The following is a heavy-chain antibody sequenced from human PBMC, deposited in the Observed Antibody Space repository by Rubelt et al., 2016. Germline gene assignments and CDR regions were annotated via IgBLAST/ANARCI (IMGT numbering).Heavy chain of an antibody. Sequence: EVQLVESGGGLVQPGGSLRLSCAASGFTFSDYAMNWVRQSPGKGLEWVAYITGGSTTKYYADSVKGRFTISRDNSKNTLYLQMNSLRAEDTAVYYCARDLLFWSGFTDYWGQGTLVTVSS. CDR3: ARDLLFWSGFTDY. D-gene: IGHD3-3*01. V-gene: IGHV3-48*01. CDR2: ITGGSTTK. CDR1: GFTFSDYA. J-gene: IGHJ4*02.